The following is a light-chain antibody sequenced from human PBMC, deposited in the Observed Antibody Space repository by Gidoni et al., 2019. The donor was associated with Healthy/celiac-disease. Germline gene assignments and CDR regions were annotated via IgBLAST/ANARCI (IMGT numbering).Light chain of an antibody. Sequence: DIQLTQSSSFLSASVGDRVTITCRASQGISSYFAWYQQKPGKAPKLLIYAASTLQSGVPSRFSGSGSGTEFTLTISSLQPEDFATYYCQQLNSYPPYTFGQGTKLEIK. CDR3: QQLNSYPPYT. CDR2: AAS. J-gene: IGKJ2*01. V-gene: IGKV1-9*01. CDR1: QGISSY.